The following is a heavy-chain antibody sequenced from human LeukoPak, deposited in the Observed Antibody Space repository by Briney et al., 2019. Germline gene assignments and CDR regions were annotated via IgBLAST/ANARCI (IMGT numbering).Heavy chain of an antibody. V-gene: IGHV1-24*01. Sequence: ASVKVSCKASGYTFTGYYMHWVRQAPGKGLEWMGGFDPEDGETIYAQKFQGRVTMTEDTSTDTAYMELSSLRSEDTAVYYCATGGEYYFDYWGQGTLVTVSS. CDR1: GYTFTGYY. CDR2: FDPEDGET. J-gene: IGHJ4*02. CDR3: ATGGEYYFDY.